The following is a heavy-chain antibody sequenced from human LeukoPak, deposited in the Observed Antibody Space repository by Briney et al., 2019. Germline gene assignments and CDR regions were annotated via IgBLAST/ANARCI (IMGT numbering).Heavy chain of an antibody. Sequence: SVKVSCKASGGTFSSYAISWVRQAPGQGLEWMGGIIPIFGTANYAQKFQGRVTITADESTSTAYMELSSLRSEDTAVYYCAREYSGSQDGFDIWGQGTMVTVSS. V-gene: IGHV1-69*01. D-gene: IGHD1-26*01. CDR2: IIPIFGTA. J-gene: IGHJ3*02. CDR3: AREYSGSQDGFDI. CDR1: GGTFSSYA.